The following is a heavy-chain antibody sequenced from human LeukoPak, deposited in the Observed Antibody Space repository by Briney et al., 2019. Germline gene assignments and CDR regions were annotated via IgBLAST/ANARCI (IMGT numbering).Heavy chain of an antibody. V-gene: IGHV3-33*06. CDR1: GFTFSRYG. J-gene: IGHJ6*04. D-gene: IGHD3-16*01. CDR2: VWDNGINK. CDR3: VKEPAPYSLGDA. Sequence: GGSLRLSCAASGFTFSRYGMHWVRQAPGKGLEWVAGVWDNGINKFYADSMKGRFTISRDNSKHTLSLHMSSLRAEDTAVYYCVKEPAPYSLGDAWGKGTTVTVSS.